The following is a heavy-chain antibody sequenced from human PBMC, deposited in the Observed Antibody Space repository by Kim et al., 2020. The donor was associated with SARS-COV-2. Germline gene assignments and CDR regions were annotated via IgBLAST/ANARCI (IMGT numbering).Heavy chain of an antibody. CDR1: GYTFTSYG. CDR2: ISAYNGNT. J-gene: IGHJ1*01. D-gene: IGHD2-15*01. Sequence: ASVKVSCKASGYTFTSYGISWVRQAPGQGLEWMGWISAYNGNTNYAQKLQGRVTMTTDTSTSTAYMELRSLRSDDTAVYYCAGGGLGYCSGGSCYDYMSEYFQHWGQGTLVTVSS. V-gene: IGHV1-18*04. CDR3: AGGGLGYCSGGSCYDYMSEYFQH.